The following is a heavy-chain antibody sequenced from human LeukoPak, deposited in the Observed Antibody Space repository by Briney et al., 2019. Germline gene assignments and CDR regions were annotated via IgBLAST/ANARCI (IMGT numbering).Heavy chain of an antibody. D-gene: IGHD4-17*01. V-gene: IGHV4-34*01. J-gene: IGHJ4*02. CDR3: ARVMVTVTTLYYFDY. CDR2: INHSGST. Sequence: TSETLSLTCAVYGGSFSGYYWSWIRQPPGKGLEWIGEINHSGSTNYNPSLKSRVTISVDTSKNQFSLKLSSVTAADTAVYYCARVMVTVTTLYYFDYWGQGTLVTVSS. CDR1: GGSFSGYY.